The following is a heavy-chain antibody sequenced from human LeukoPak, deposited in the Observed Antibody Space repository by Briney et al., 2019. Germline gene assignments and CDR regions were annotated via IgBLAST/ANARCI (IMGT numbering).Heavy chain of an antibody. V-gene: IGHV1-69*13. J-gene: IGHJ3*02. CDR3: ARKRLSGPYAFDI. CDR2: IIPIFGTA. D-gene: IGHD2-15*01. Sequence: ASVKVSCKASGGTFSSYAISWVRQAPGQGLEWMGGIIPIFGTANYAQKFQGRVTITADESTSTAYMELSSLRSEDTAVYYCARKRLSGPYAFDIWGQGTMVTVSS. CDR1: GGTFSSYA.